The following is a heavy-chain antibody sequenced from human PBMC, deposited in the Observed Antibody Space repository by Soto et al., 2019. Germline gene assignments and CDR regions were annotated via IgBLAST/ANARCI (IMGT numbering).Heavy chain of an antibody. CDR1: GGSISTSRSY. J-gene: IGHJ5*02. Sequence: SETLSLTCSVSGGSISTSRSYWAWIRQPPGKGLEWLADIFYSGSTFYNPSLASRVSVSVDTSKNEFSLKLRSVTAADTAVYYCARQPTTGDTDLWFDPWGQGTLVTVSS. D-gene: IGHD2-21*01. V-gene: IGHV4-39*01. CDR2: IFYSGST. CDR3: ARQPTTGDTDLWFDP.